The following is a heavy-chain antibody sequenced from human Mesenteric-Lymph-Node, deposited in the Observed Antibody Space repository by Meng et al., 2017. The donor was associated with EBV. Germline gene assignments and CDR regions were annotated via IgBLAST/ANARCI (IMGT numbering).Heavy chain of an antibody. Sequence: QGQLVQSGAEVKKPGASVKVSGKAAGDTLSSYVMHWVRQAPGQRLEWMGWINGGNGNTKYSQKLQGRVTIIRDTSANTVYIDLTSLTFEDTAVYYCARGGRLGESQGKAFDIWGQGTMVTVSS. CDR2: INGGNGNT. D-gene: IGHD1-26*01. CDR3: ARGGRLGESQGKAFDI. CDR1: GDTLSSYV. V-gene: IGHV1-3*01. J-gene: IGHJ3*02.